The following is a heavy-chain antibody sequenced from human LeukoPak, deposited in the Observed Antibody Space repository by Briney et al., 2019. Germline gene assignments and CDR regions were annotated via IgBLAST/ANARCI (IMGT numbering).Heavy chain of an antibody. V-gene: IGHV1-69*13. CDR2: IIPIFGTS. CDR1: GGTFSSYA. Sequence: SVKVSCKASGGTFSSYAISWVRQAPGQGLEWMGGIIPIFGTSNYAQKFQGRVTITADESTSTAYMELSSLRSEDTAVYYCARTTTEAYCGGDCYSELDAFDIWGQGTMVTVSS. D-gene: IGHD2-21*02. J-gene: IGHJ3*02. CDR3: ARTTTEAYCGGDCYSELDAFDI.